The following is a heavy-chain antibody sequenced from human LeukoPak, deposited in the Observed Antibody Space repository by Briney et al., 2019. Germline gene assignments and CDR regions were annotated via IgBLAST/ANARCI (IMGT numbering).Heavy chain of an antibody. CDR2: IGASGSNT. D-gene: IGHD5-18*01. CDR3: AVGQLWSPSH. V-gene: IGHV3-23*01. CDR1: GFTFSNYA. J-gene: IGHJ4*02. Sequence: GGSLRLSCAGSGFTFSNYAMSWVRQAPGKGLEWVSSIGASGSNTFYADSVKGRFTISRDNSKNTLYLQMNSLRAEDTAVYYCAVGQLWSPSHWGQGALVTVSS.